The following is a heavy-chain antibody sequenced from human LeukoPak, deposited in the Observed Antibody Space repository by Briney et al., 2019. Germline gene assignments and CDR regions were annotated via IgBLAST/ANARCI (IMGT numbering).Heavy chain of an antibody. CDR3: ARRYCSSTSCSRRNWFDP. CDR2: MNPNSGNT. CDR1: GYTFTSYD. Sequence: ASVKVSSRASGYTFTSYDINWVRQATGQGLEWMGWMNPNSGNTGYAQKFQGRVTMTRNTSISTAYMELSSLRSEDTAVYYCARRYCSSTSCSRRNWFDPWGQGTLVTVSS. V-gene: IGHV1-8*01. D-gene: IGHD2-2*01. J-gene: IGHJ5*02.